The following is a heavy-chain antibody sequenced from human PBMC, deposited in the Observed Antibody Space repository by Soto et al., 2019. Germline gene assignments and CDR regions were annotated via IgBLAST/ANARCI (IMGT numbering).Heavy chain of an antibody. Sequence: GGSLRLSCAASGFTFSNYWMSWVRQAPGKGLEWVANIKQDGSEKYYVDSVKGRFTISRDNAKNSLYLQMNSLRAEDTAVYYCARDRYSYYDFWSGSLPYYYFGMDVWGQGTTVTV. J-gene: IGHJ6*02. CDR3: ARDRYSYYDFWSGSLPYYYFGMDV. CDR2: IKQDGSEK. CDR1: GFTFSNYW. V-gene: IGHV3-7*01. D-gene: IGHD3-3*01.